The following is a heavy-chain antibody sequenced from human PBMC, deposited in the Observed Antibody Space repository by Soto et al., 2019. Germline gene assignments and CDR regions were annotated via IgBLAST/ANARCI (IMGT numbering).Heavy chain of an antibody. J-gene: IGHJ6*02. CDR2: IIPIFGTA. V-gene: IGHV1-69*12. CDR1: GGTFSSYA. CDR3: ARGGSSYTYYYGMDV. D-gene: IGHD3-16*02. Sequence: QVQLVQSGAEVKKPGSSVKVSCEASGGTFSSYAISWVRHAPGQGIEWMGGIIPIFGTANYAQKFQGRVTITADESTSTAYMELSSLRSEDTAVYYCARGGSSYTYYYGMDVWGQGTTVTVSS.